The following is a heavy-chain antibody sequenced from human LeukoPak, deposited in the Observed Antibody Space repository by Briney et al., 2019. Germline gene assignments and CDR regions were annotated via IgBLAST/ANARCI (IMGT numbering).Heavy chain of an antibody. V-gene: IGHV3-23*01. D-gene: IGHD3-16*01. Sequence: GGSLRLSCAASGFTFSNFAMSWFRQAPGRGLEWVSAAGTATDTSYADSVKGRFTISRDNSKDTLYLQMNSLGAEDTAVYYCAKEGSRRRFDFDSWGRGTLITVSS. CDR2: AGTATDT. J-gene: IGHJ4*02. CDR3: AKEGSRRRFDFDS. CDR1: GFTFSNFA.